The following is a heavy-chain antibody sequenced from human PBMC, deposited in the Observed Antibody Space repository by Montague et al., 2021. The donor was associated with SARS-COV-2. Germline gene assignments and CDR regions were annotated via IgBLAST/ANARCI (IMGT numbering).Heavy chain of an antibody. CDR1: GGSISSYY. V-gene: IGHV4-59*01. CDR2: IYYGGST. J-gene: IGHJ3*02. D-gene: IGHD5-18*01. Sequence: SETLSLTCTVSGGSISSYYWSWIRQPPGKGLDWIGYIYYGGSTNYNPSHKSRVTISLDTSKNQFSLKLNSVTAADTAVSYCERGSYGPDGFDIWGQGTMVTVSS. CDR3: ERGSYGPDGFDI.